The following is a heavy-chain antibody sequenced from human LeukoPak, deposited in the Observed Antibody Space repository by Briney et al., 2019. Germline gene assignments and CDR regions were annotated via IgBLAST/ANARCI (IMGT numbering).Heavy chain of an antibody. D-gene: IGHD6-6*01. V-gene: IGHV3-74*01. J-gene: IGHJ4*02. Sequence: PGGSLRLSCAASEFTFSGYWMHWVRQAPGKGLVWVSRINGDGSSTSYADSVKGRFTISRDNAKNTLYLQMNSLRAEDTAVYYCARESGAAARTFDSWGQGTLVTVSS. CDR1: EFTFSGYW. CDR2: INGDGSST. CDR3: ARESGAAARTFDS.